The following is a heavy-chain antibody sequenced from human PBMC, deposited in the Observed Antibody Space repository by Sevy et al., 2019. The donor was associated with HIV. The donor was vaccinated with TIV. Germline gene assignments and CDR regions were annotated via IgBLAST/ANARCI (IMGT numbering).Heavy chain of an antibody. V-gene: IGHV3-48*02. D-gene: IGHD3-22*01. CDR1: GFTFSSYS. CDR3: AREYYYDSSGRYVHYFDY. J-gene: IGHJ4*02. Sequence: GGSLRLSCAASGFTFSSYSMNWVRQAPGKGLEWVSYISSSSSTIYYADSVKGRFTISRDYAKNSLYLQMNSLRDEDTAVYYCAREYYYDSSGRYVHYFDYWGQGTLVTVSS. CDR2: ISSSSSTI.